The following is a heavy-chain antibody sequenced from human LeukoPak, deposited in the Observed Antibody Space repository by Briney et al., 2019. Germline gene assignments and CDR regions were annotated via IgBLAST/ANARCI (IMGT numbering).Heavy chain of an antibody. D-gene: IGHD1-26*01. Sequence: GGFLRLSCAASGFSFNNYGMHWVRQAPGKGLEWVAYIRYDGNNKYYADSVKGRFTISRDKSKNTLYLQMSSLRAEDTAVYYCARDGSYWCFDYWGQGTLVTVSS. V-gene: IGHV3-30*02. J-gene: IGHJ4*02. CDR1: GFSFNNYG. CDR3: ARDGSYWCFDY. CDR2: IRYDGNNK.